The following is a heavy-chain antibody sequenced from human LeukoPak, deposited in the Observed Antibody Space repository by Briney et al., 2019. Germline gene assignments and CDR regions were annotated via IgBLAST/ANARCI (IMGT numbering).Heavy chain of an antibody. CDR1: GFTFSNAW. V-gene: IGHV3-15*01. Sequence: GGSLRLSCAASGFTFSNAWMSWVRQAPGKGLEWVSRVRSETDGVTTDYAAPVQGRFTISRDDSKNTLYLQMNSLETDDTAVYYCTTLSYAAAPTWGQGTLVTVSS. CDR3: TTLSYAAAPT. D-gene: IGHD2-2*01. J-gene: IGHJ5*02. CDR2: VRSETDGVTT.